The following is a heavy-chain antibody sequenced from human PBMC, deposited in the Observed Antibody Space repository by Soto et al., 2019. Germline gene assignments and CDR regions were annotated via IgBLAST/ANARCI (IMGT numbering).Heavy chain of an antibody. CDR3: ARVPRYNWNYVSGYYFDY. Sequence: QVQLQESGPGLVKPSQTLSLTCTVSGGSISSGDYYWSWIRQPPGKGLEWIGYIYYSGSTYYNPSLKSRVTISVDTSKNQFSLKLSSVTAADTAVYYCARVPRYNWNYVSGYYFDYWGQGTLVTVSS. CDR2: IYYSGST. V-gene: IGHV4-30-4*01. CDR1: GGSISSGDYY. D-gene: IGHD1-7*01. J-gene: IGHJ4*02.